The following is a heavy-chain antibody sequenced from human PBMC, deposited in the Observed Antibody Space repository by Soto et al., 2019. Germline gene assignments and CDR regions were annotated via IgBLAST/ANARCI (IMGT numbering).Heavy chain of an antibody. CDR2: IIPIFGTA. Sequence: QVQLVQSGAEVKKPGSSVTVSCKASGGTFSSYTISWVRQAPGQGLEWMGGIIPIFGTANYAQKFQGRVTIPADESTSTAYMDLSSLRSEDTALYYCARGNHRWLQLWYFDLWGRGTLVTVSS. CDR1: GGTFSSYT. CDR3: ARGNHRWLQLWYFDL. V-gene: IGHV1-69*12. J-gene: IGHJ2*01. D-gene: IGHD5-12*01.